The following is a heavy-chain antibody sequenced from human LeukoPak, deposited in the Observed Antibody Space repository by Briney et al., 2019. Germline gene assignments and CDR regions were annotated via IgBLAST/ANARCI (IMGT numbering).Heavy chain of an antibody. Sequence: ASVKVSCKVSGYTLTELSMHGVRQAPGKGFEWMGGFDPEDGETIYAQKFQGRVTMTEDTSTDTAYMELSSLRSEDTAVYYCATSGGSKKDHAFDIWGQGTMVTVSS. CDR3: ATSGGSKKDHAFDI. D-gene: IGHD2-15*01. J-gene: IGHJ3*02. V-gene: IGHV1-24*01. CDR2: FDPEDGET. CDR1: GYTLTELS.